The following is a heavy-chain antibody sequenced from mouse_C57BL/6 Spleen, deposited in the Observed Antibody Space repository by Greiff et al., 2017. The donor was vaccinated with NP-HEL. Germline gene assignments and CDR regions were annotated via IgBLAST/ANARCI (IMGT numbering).Heavy chain of an antibody. CDR1: GYAFSSSW. V-gene: IGHV1-82*01. CDR2: IYPGDGDT. CDR3: ARTIYYDYDYFGD. J-gene: IGHJ2*01. D-gene: IGHD2-4*01. Sequence: VQLQQSGPELVKPGASVKISCKASGYAFSSSWMNWVKQRPGKGLEWIGRIYPGDGDTNYNGKFKGKATLTADKSSSTAYMQLSSLTSEDSAVYFCARTIYYDYDYFGDWGQGTTLTVS.